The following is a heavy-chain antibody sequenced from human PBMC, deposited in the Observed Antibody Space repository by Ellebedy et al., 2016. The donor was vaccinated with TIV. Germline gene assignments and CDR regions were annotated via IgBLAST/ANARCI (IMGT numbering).Heavy chain of an antibody. Sequence: AASVKVSCKASGGTFSSYAINWVRQATGQGLEWMGWMNPNSGNTGYAQKFQGRVTMTRNTSISTAYMELSSLRSEDTAVYYYARLASYMAGIDVWGQGTTVTVSS. D-gene: IGHD2-15*01. CDR2: MNPNSGNT. V-gene: IGHV1-8*02. CDR3: ARLASYMAGIDV. CDR1: GGTFSSYA. J-gene: IGHJ6*02.